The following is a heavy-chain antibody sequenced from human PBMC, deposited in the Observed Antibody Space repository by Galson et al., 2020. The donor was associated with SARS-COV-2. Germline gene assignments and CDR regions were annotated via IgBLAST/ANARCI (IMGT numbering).Heavy chain of an antibody. D-gene: IGHD4-17*01. CDR2: VHHTGDT. Sequence: ETSETLSLTCTVSGGSITRYYWTWLRQSPGRGLEWIGYVHHTGDTNYNPSLKRRVTMSLDTSRYQFSLNLDFVTAADTAVYYCATYSRTDDYFFPYWGQGTLVTVSS. V-gene: IGHV4-59*08. CDR1: GGSITRYY. CDR3: ATYSRTDDYFFPY. J-gene: IGHJ1*01.